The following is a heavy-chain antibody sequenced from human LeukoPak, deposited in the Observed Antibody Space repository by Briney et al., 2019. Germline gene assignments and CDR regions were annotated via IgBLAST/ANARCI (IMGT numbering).Heavy chain of an antibody. CDR2: ISTYNGNT. Sequence: ASVTVSCKASGYTFTSYGIIWVRQAPGQGLECMGWISTYNGNTNYAQKIQGRVTMTTDTSTSTAYMELRSLRSDDTAVYYCARDLPYSSSWESIDYWGQGTLVTVSS. CDR1: GYTFTSYG. J-gene: IGHJ4*02. V-gene: IGHV1-18*01. CDR3: ARDLPYSSSWESIDY. D-gene: IGHD6-13*01.